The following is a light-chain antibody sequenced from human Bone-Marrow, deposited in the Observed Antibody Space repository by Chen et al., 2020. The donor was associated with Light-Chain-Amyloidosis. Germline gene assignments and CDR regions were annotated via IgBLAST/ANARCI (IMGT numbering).Light chain of an antibody. CDR3: MQATHWPYT. Sequence: DVVMTQSPLSQPVTPGQPASVSCNSSQSLVHSDGNTYLNWFKERPGQSPRRLIYKVSNRDSGVQDTFSGSGSGSDFTRKISTVEGEDAGVYYCMQATHWPYTFGQGTKLEI. J-gene: IGKJ2*01. CDR2: KVS. CDR1: QSLVHSDGNTY. V-gene: IGKV2-30*02.